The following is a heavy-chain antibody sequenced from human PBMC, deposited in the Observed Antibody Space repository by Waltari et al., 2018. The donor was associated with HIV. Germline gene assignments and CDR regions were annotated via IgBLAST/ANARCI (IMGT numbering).Heavy chain of an antibody. V-gene: IGHV3-43D*03. J-gene: IGHJ4*02. Sequence: VQLVESGGVVVQPGGSLRLSCAASGFTFEDFAIPWVRQAPGKGLEWVSLISWDGGSTYYADSVKGRFTISRDNSKNSLYLQMNSLRAEDTALYYCAKDQSGTYHYFDYWGQGTLVTVSS. CDR3: AKDQSGTYHYFDY. D-gene: IGHD1-26*01. CDR1: GFTFEDFA. CDR2: ISWDGGST.